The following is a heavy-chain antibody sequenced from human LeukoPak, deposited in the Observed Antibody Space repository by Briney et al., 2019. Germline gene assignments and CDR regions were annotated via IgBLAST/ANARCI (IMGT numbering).Heavy chain of an antibody. Sequence: ASVKVSCKASGYTLTSYDINWVRQATGQGLEWMGWISAYNGNTNYAQKLQGRVTMTRNTSISTAYMELSSLRSEDTAVYYCARAIVGGYSGYDYLWFDPWGQGTLVTVSS. J-gene: IGHJ5*02. CDR1: GYTLTSYD. CDR3: ARAIVGGYSGYDYLWFDP. CDR2: ISAYNGNT. D-gene: IGHD5-12*01. V-gene: IGHV1-8*01.